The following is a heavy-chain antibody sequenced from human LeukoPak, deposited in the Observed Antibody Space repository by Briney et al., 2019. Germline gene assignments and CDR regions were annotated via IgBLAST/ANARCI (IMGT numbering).Heavy chain of an antibody. V-gene: IGHV3-30-3*01. J-gene: IGHJ4*02. D-gene: IGHD5-24*01. Sequence: GGSLRLSCAASRFTFSSYAMHWVRQAPGKGLEGVAVISYDGSNKYYADSVKGRFTISRDNSKNTLFLQMNSLRAEDTAVYYCAREDGYPDYYFDYWGRGTLVTVSS. CDR2: ISYDGSNK. CDR3: AREDGYPDYYFDY. CDR1: RFTFSSYA.